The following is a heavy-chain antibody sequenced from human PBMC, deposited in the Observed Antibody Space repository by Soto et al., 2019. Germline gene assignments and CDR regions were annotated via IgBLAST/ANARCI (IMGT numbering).Heavy chain of an antibody. Sequence: QVQLVQSGAEVKKPGASVNVSCKASGYTFTVYYMPWVRQAPGQGLEWMGWINPKSGGTMYPQKFQGRVTMTWDTSISTAYMALARRRSDDTAVYYCARDRAKGGGSAGFDYWGQGTLVTVSA. CDR1: GYTFTVYY. CDR3: ARDRAKGGGSAGFDY. D-gene: IGHD1-26*01. J-gene: IGHJ4*02. CDR2: INPKSGGT. V-gene: IGHV1-2*02.